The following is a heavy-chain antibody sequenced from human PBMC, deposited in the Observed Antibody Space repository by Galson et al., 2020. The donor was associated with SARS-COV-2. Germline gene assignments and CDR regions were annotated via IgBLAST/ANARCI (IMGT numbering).Heavy chain of an antibody. CDR1: GFTFSDHA. D-gene: IGHD3-3*01. CDR2: IGGGGDDI. J-gene: IGHJ4*02. V-gene: IGHV3-23*01. Sequence: GESLKISCATSGFTFSDHAMNWVRQAPGKGLEWVAIIGGGGDDIYYADSVKGRFTISRDNSDNRLYLQLNILRADDTALYYCARDRRGYYQPIDFWGQGTMVTVSS. CDR3: ARDRRGYYQPIDF.